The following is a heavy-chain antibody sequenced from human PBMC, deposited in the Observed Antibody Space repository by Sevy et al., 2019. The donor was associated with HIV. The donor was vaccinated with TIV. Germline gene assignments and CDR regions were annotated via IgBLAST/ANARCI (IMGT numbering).Heavy chain of an antibody. CDR3: ITDPAYRGYDEEVINYYFYGMDV. V-gene: IGHV3-15*01. CDR2: IKSEVDGGAI. J-gene: IGHJ6*02. Sequence: GGSLRLSCTASGFTFSSAWMSWVRQAPGKGLEWVGRIKSEVDGGAIDYAAPVKGRFTISREDSKNTEYLQMNSLKTEDTAVYYCITDPAYRGYDEEVINYYFYGMDVWVQGTTVTVSS. CDR1: GFTFSSAW. D-gene: IGHD5-12*01.